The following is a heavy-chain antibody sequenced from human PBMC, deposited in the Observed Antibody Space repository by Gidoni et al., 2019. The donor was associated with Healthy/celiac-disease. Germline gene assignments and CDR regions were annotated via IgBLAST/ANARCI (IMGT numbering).Heavy chain of an antibody. CDR2: IYTSGST. V-gene: IGHV4-61*02. Sequence: QVQLQESGPGLVKPSQTLSLTCTVSGGSISSGSYYWSWIRQPAGKGLEWIGRIYTSGSTNYNPSLKSRVTISVDTSKNQFSLKLSSVTAADTAVYYCARDSWDTGAFDIWGQGTMVTVSS. CDR1: GGSISSGSYY. CDR3: ARDSWDTGAFDI. J-gene: IGHJ3*02. D-gene: IGHD1-26*01.